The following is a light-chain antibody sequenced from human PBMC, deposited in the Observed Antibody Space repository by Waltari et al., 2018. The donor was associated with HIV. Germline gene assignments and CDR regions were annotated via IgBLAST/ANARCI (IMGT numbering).Light chain of an antibody. V-gene: IGKV3-15*01. CDR2: GAS. CDR1: QSVAAN. J-gene: IGKJ1*01. CDR3: QQYNNRPWT. Sequence: EIVMTQSPATLSVSPGERVTLSCRASQSVAANLAWYQQKPGRAPSLLISGASTRATGIPARFSGSGSGTEFTLTISNLQSEDFALYYCQQYNNRPWTFGQGTKVEIK.